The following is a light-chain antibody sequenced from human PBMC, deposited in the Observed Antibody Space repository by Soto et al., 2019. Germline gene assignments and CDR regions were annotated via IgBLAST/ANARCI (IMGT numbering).Light chain of an antibody. CDR3: QQYENSPIT. Sequence: DIVLTQSPGTLSLSPGKRASLSCRASQSVSSGHLAWYQQKPGQAPTLLIYGASSRATGIPDRFSGTGSETDFTLTINRLEPEDFAVYYCQQYENSPITFGQGTRLEIK. CDR2: GAS. CDR1: QSVSSGH. V-gene: IGKV3-20*01. J-gene: IGKJ5*01.